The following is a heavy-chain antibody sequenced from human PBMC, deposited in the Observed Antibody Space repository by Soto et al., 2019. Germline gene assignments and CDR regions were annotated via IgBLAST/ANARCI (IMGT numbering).Heavy chain of an antibody. CDR3: ARDAAVPGESDRFDY. V-gene: IGHV4-4*02. D-gene: IGHD2-15*01. CDR1: GDSVTTNHW. J-gene: IGHJ4*02. Sequence: PXGTLSLTCAVSGDSVTTNHWWGWVRQSPGKGLEWIGEAYHNGLTNYNPSLKSRVTMSVDTSKNQFYLKLTSVTAADTVIYYCARDAAVPGESDRFDYWGQGTLVTVSS. CDR2: AYHNGLT.